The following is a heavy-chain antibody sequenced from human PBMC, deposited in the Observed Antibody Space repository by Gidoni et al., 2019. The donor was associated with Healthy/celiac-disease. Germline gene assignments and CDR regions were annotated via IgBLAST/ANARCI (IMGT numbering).Heavy chain of an antibody. V-gene: IGHV4-59*01. CDR3: ARVLSHYYDSSGYYDPHQGAFDI. Sequence: QVQLQESGPGLVKPSETLSLTCPVSGASIRSYSWTWIRQPPGKGLEWIGYIYYSGSTNYNPSLKSRVTISVDTSKNQFSLKLSSVTAADTAVYYCARVLSHYYDSSGYYDPHQGAFDIWGQGTMVTVSS. CDR1: GASIRSYS. CDR2: IYYSGST. J-gene: IGHJ3*02. D-gene: IGHD3-22*01.